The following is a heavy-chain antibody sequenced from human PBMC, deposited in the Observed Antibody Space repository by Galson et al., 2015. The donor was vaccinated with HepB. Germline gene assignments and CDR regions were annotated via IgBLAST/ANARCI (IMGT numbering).Heavy chain of an antibody. CDR3: ARVGEWLLLYYGMGV. CDR2: ISAYSGNT. V-gene: IGHV1-18*04. CDR1: GSTFTSYG. D-gene: IGHD3-3*01. Sequence: SVKVSCKASGSTFTSYGISWVRQAPGQGLEWMGWISAYSGNTNYAQKLQGRVTMTTDTSTSTAYMELRSLRSDDTAVYYCARVGEWLLLYYGMGVWGQGTTVTVSS. J-gene: IGHJ6*02.